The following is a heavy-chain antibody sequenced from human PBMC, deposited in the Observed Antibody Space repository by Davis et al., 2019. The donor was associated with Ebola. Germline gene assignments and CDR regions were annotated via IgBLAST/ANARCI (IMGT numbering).Heavy chain of an antibody. CDR1: GGTFSSYT. Sequence: ASVKVSCKASGGTFSSYTISWVRQAPGQGLEWMGWISAYNGNTNYAQKLQGRVTMTTDTSTSTAYMELRSLRSDDTAVYYCASPSKLLWFGESFDYWGQGTLVTVSS. V-gene: IGHV1-18*01. CDR2: ISAYNGNT. CDR3: ASPSKLLWFGESFDY. J-gene: IGHJ4*02. D-gene: IGHD3-10*01.